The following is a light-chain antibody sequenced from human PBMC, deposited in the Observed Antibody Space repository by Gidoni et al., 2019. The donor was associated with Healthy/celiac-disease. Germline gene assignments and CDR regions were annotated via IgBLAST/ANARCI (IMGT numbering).Light chain of an antibody. V-gene: IGKV4-1*01. CDR2: WAS. CDR1: QSVLYSSNNKNY. CDR3: QQYYSTPRLT. Sequence: DIVMTQSPDSLAVSLGERATINCKSSQSVLYSSNNKNYLAWYQQKPGQPPKLLIYWASTRESGVPDRFSGSGSGTDFTLTISSLQAEDVAVYYGQQYYSTPRLTFGGXTKVEIK. J-gene: IGKJ4*01.